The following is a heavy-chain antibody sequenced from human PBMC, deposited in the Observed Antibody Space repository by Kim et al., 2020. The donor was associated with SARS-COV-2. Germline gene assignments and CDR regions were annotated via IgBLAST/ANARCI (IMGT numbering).Heavy chain of an antibody. V-gene: IGHV3-15*01. CDR3: VTDREASPVDM. J-gene: IGHJ3*02. Sequence: GGSLRLSCAASGFSFSDAWMSWVRQAPGKGLEWVAHIKDKRRGATADYSAPVKGRFSISRDDSKAMLYLQMNSLQIEDTAMYYCVTDREASPVDMWGQGTMVTVSS. CDR1: GFSFSDAW. CDR2: IKDKRRGATA. D-gene: IGHD1-26*01.